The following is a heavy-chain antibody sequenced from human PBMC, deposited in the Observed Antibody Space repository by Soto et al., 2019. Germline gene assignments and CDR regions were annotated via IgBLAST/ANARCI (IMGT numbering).Heavy chain of an antibody. Sequence: PGGSLRLSCVASGFTFTNYVMTWVRQAPGKGLEWVSTIGDNSHYADSVKGRFTISRDNSKNTLYLQMNSLRAEDTAVYYCAKSIADVVAATPVDYWGQGTLVTVSS. D-gene: IGHD2-15*01. V-gene: IGHV3-23*01. CDR2: IGDNS. J-gene: IGHJ4*02. CDR1: GFTFTNYV. CDR3: AKSIADVVAATPVDY.